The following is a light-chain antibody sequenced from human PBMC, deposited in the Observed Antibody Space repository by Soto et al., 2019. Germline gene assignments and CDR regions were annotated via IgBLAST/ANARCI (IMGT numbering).Light chain of an antibody. CDR1: QSVSGN. CDR3: QQYNLWPLT. V-gene: IGKV3-15*01. CDR2: DAS. Sequence: EIVMRQTPATLSVSPGERATLSCRASQSVSGNLAWYQQKPGQAPRLLIFDASTRATGIPGRFSGSGSGTEFTLTISSLLSEDFALYYCQQYNLWPLTFGGGTRVEIK. J-gene: IGKJ4*01.